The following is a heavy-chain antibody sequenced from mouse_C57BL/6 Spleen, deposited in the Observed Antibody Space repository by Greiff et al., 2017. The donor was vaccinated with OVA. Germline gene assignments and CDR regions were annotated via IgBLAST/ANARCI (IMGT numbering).Heavy chain of an antibody. V-gene: IGHV1-9*01. J-gene: IGHJ2*01. CDR2: ILPGSGST. Sequence: QVQLQQSGAELMKPGASVKLSCKATGYTFTGYWIEWVKQRPGHGLEWIGEILPGSGSTNYNEKFKGKATFTADTSSNTAYMQLSGLTTEDSAIYYCARGGYGNYFYYFDYWGQGTTLTVSS. CDR1: GYTFTGYW. CDR3: ARGGYGNYFYYFDY. D-gene: IGHD2-10*02.